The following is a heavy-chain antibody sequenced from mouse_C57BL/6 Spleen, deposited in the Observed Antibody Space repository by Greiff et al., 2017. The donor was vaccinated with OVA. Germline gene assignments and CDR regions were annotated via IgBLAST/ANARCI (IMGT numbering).Heavy chain of an antibody. CDR3: ARSLLRRYAMDY. V-gene: IGHV1-61*01. CDR1: GYTFTSYW. Sequence: QVHVKQPGAELVRPGSSVKLSCKASGYTFTSYWMDWVKQRPGQGLEWIGNIYPSASETHYNQKFKDKATLTVDKSSSTAYMQLSSLTSEDYAVYVCARSLLRRYAMDYWGQGTSVTVSS. J-gene: IGHJ4*01. CDR2: IYPSASET. D-gene: IGHD1-1*01.